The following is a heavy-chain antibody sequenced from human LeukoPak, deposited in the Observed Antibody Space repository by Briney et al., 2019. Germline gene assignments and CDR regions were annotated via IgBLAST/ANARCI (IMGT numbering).Heavy chain of an antibody. CDR1: GFTFSSYA. CDR3: AKVPSGSYYFDY. D-gene: IGHD3-10*01. V-gene: IGHV3-23*01. J-gene: IGHJ4*02. CDR2: ISGSGGST. Sequence: GGSLRLSCSASGFTFSSYAMSWVRQAPGQGLEWVSAISGSGGSTYYADSVKGRFTISRDNSKNTLYLQINSLRVEDTAVYYCAKVPSGSYYFDYWGQGTLVTVSS.